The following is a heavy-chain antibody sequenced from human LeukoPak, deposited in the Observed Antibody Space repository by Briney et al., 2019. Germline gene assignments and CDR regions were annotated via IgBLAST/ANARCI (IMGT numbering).Heavy chain of an antibody. D-gene: IGHD4-17*01. Sequence: SETLSLTCTVSGGSISTYYWNWIRQPPRKGLEWIGYIYYSGSTNYNPSFQSRVSMSVDTSKSQSSLKLTSVTAADTAVYFCARPLEDGVLPIYWGQGILVTVSS. J-gene: IGHJ4*02. CDR1: GGSISTYY. CDR3: ARPLEDGVLPIY. CDR2: IYYSGST. V-gene: IGHV4-59*01.